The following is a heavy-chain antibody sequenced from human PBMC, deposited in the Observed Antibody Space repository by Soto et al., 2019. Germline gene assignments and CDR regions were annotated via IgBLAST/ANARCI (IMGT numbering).Heavy chain of an antibody. CDR3: ARGGGGTSSFDS. Sequence: QVQLQESGPGLVKPSETLSLTCTVYGDSVSSGRYYWSWIRQPPGKGMECIGYIYYSVSTNYNPSLKSRVSKSVDKSKNQFTLKLSSVTAADTAGYYWARGGGGTSSFDSWGQGTLVTVSS. J-gene: IGHJ4*02. V-gene: IGHV4-61*01. CDR1: GDSVSSGRYY. D-gene: IGHD1-1*01. CDR2: IYYSVST.